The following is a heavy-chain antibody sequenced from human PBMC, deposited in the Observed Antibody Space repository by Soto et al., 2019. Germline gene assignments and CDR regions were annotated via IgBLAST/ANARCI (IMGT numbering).Heavy chain of an antibody. V-gene: IGHV2-5*02. J-gene: IGHJ4*02. D-gene: IGHD3-16*02. Sequence: QITLKESGPTLVKPTQTLTLTCTFSGFSLSTSGVGVGWIRQPPGKALAWLALIYWDDDKRYSPSLKSRLTITKDTSKNEVVLTMTNMDPVDTATYYCARRYIWGSYRYNYFDYWGQGTLVTVSS. CDR1: GFSLSTSGVG. CDR3: ARRYIWGSYRYNYFDY. CDR2: IYWDDDK.